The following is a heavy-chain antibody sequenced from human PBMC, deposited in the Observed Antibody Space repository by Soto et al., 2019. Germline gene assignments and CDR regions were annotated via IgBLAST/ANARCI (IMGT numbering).Heavy chain of an antibody. J-gene: IGHJ2*01. V-gene: IGHV4-39*01. D-gene: IGHD6-13*01. Sequence: QLQLQESGPGLVKPSETLSLPCTVSSGSISSSPYYWGWIRQPPGKGLEWIGSIYYRGSTYYNPSLKSRVTISVDTSKNQFSLKLSSVTAADTAVYYCAGHYSAAGSNWYFDLWGRGTLVTVSS. CDR3: AGHYSAAGSNWYFDL. CDR2: IYYRGST. CDR1: SGSISSSPYY.